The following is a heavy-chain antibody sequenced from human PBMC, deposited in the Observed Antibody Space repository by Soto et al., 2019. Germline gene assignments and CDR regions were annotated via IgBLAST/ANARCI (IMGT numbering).Heavy chain of an antibody. J-gene: IGHJ5*02. CDR3: ARRLHSSSSGWFDP. D-gene: IGHD6-6*01. Sequence: PSETLSLTCTVSGGSISSGGYYWSWIRQHPGKGLEWIGYIYYSGSTYYNPSLKSRVTISVDTSKNQFSLKLSSVTAADTAVYYCARRLHSSSSGWFDPWGQGTLVTVSS. V-gene: IGHV4-31*03. CDR2: IYYSGST. CDR1: GGSISSGGYY.